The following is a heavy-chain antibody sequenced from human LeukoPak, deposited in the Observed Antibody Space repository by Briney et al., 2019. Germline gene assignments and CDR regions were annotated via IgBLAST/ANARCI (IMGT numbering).Heavy chain of an antibody. CDR3: ARGAMTILDY. Sequence: PSETLSLTCTVSGGSITSHYWTWIRQPPGKGLERIGYTHYSDSTNYNSSLRSRATISIDASKNQFSLRLNSVMAADTAVYYCARGAMTILDYWSQGTLVTVSS. CDR1: GGSITSHY. V-gene: IGHV4-59*11. CDR2: THYSDST. D-gene: IGHD4/OR15-4a*01. J-gene: IGHJ4*02.